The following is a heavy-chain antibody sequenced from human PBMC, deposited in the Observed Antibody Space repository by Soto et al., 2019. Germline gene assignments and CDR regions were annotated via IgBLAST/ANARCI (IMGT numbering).Heavy chain of an antibody. CDR2: INPSGGST. V-gene: IGHV1-46*01. CDR3: ASADYYYGMDV. J-gene: IGHJ6*02. CDR1: GYTFTSYY. Sequence: ASVKVSCKASGYTFTSYYMHWVRQAPGQGLEWMGIINPSGGSTSYAQKLQGRVTMTTDTSTSTAYMELRSLRSDDTAVYYCASADYYYGMDVWGQGTTVTVSS.